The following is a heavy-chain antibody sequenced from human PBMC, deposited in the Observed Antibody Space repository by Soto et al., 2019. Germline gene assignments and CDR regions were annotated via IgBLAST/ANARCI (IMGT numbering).Heavy chain of an antibody. CDR3: ARDRSSSWYAREYYYYGMDV. CDR2: INPSGGST. D-gene: IGHD6-13*01. V-gene: IGHV1-46*01. J-gene: IGHJ6*02. Sequence: QVQLVQSGAEVKKPGASVKVSCKASGYTFTSYYMHWVRQAPGQGLEWMGIINPSGGSTSYAQKFQGRVTMTRDTSTSTVYMELSSLRSEDTAVYYCARDRSSSWYAREYYYYGMDVWGQGTTVTVSS. CDR1: GYTFTSYY.